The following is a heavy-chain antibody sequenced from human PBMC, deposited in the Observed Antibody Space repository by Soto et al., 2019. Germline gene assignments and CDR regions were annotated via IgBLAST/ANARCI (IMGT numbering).Heavy chain of an antibody. CDR3: ATSSVGSRGSGSYYLDY. J-gene: IGHJ4*02. CDR2: FDPEDGET. CDR1: GYTLTELS. D-gene: IGHD3-10*01. V-gene: IGHV1-24*01. Sequence: ASVKVSCKVSGYTLTELSMHWVRQAPGKGLEWMGGFDPEDGETIYAQKFQGRVTMTEDTSTDTAYMELSSLRSEDTALYYCATSSVGSRGSGSYYLDYWGQGTLVTVSS.